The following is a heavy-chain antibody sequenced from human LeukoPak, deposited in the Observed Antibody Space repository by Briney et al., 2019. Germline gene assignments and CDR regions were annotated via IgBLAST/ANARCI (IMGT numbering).Heavy chain of an antibody. CDR1: GFTFSSYS. V-gene: IGHV3-21*01. J-gene: IGHJ1*01. D-gene: IGHD6-13*01. CDR3: ARSGGSSSAVYFQH. CDR2: ISSSSSYI. Sequence: GGSLRLSCAASGFTFSSYSMNWVRQAPGKGLEWVSSISSSSSYIYYADSVKGRFTISRDNAKNSLYLQMNSLRAEDTAVYYCARSGGSSSAVYFQHWGQGTLVTVSS.